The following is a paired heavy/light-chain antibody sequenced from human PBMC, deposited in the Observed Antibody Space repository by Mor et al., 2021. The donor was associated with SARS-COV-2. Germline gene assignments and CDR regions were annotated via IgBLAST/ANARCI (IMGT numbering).Heavy chain of an antibody. Sequence: QVQLQESGPGLVKPSQTLSLTCIVSGGSLSSGNYYWTWIRQPAGKGLEWIGRINTSGKTNNNPSLKSRVTISVDTSNNQFALKLNSVTAADTAVYYCARKAYEGFDLWGRGALVTVSS. V-gene: IGHV4-61*02. CDR2: INTSGKT. J-gene: IGHJ2*01. CDR3: ARKAYEGFDL. CDR1: GGSLSSGNYY. D-gene: IGHD2-21*01.
Light chain of an antibody. Sequence: SYELTQVPSVSVSPGQTARITCSGDVLGEKYAEWYQQKPGQAPVLVIYDDSERYPGIPERFSASTSGKTTTLTISSVRTEDEADYYCLSGTEDNLVFGGGTKLTVL. J-gene: IGLJ2*01. CDR3: LSGTEDNLV. V-gene: IGLV3-22*01. CDR1: VLGEKY. CDR2: DDS.